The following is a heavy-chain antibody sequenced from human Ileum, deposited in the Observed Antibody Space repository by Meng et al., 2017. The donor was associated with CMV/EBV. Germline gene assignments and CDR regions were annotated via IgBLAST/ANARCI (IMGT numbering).Heavy chain of an antibody. CDR3: VRDLSGPDY. V-gene: IGHV3-74*01. Sequence: GESLKISCAASGFSLTHYWMHWVRQAPGKGLVWVSRLDTDGTTTNYADFVMGRFTISRDNTKNTLYLQMNSLRAEDTAVYYCVRDLSGPDYWGQGTLVTVSS. CDR2: LDTDGTTT. CDR1: GFSLTHYW. J-gene: IGHJ4*02.